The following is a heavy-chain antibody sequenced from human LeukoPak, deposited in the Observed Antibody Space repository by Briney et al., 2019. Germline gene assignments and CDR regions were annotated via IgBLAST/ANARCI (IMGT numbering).Heavy chain of an antibody. D-gene: IGHD3-10*01. CDR1: GGSLSGYY. Sequence: LESLSLTCAVYGGSLSGYYWSWIRQPPGKGLEWIGEINHSGSTNYNPTLKSRVTISVDTSKNQFSLKLTSVTAADTAVYYCAAFGESRFRWFDPWGQGTLVTVSS. J-gene: IGHJ5*02. CDR2: INHSGST. V-gene: IGHV4-34*01. CDR3: AAFGESRFRWFDP.